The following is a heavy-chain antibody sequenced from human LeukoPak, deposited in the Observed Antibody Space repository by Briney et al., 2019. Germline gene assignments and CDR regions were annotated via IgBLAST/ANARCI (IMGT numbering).Heavy chain of an antibody. V-gene: IGHV1-46*01. J-gene: IGHJ5*02. Sequence: ASVKVSCKASGYTFTSYYMHWVRQAPGQGLEWMGMINPRGGSTSYAQKFQGRVTMTRDMSTSTDYMELSSLRSEDTAIYYCARDNSVGDNAWWFDPWGQGTLVTVPS. D-gene: IGHD1-26*01. CDR3: ARDNSVGDNAWWFDP. CDR1: GYTFTSYY. CDR2: INPRGGST.